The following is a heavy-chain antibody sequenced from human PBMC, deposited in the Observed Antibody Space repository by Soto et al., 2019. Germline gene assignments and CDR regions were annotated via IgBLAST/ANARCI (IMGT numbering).Heavy chain of an antibody. Sequence: PSETLSLTCTVSGGSISSYYWSWIRQPPGKGLEWIGYIYYSGSTNYNPSLKSRVTISVDTSKNPFSLKLSSVTAADTAVYYCARHDSGGSYYYYYYMDVWGKGTTVTVSS. D-gene: IGHD2-15*01. V-gene: IGHV4-59*08. CDR2: IYYSGST. J-gene: IGHJ6*03. CDR3: ARHDSGGSYYYYYYMDV. CDR1: GGSISSYY.